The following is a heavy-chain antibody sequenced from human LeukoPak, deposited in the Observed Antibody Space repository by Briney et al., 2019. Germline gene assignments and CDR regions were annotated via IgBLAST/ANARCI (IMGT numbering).Heavy chain of an antibody. CDR3: ARVLGSTSYHMDV. V-gene: IGHV3-7*01. CDR1: GFTFSSYW. J-gene: IGHJ6*03. CDR2: IKQDGSEK. Sequence: GGPLRLSCAASGFTFSSYWMSWVRQAPGKGLEWVANIKQDGSEKYYVDSVKGRFTISRDNAKNSLYLQMNSLRAEDTAVYYCARVLGSTSYHMDVWGKGTTVTVSS. D-gene: IGHD2-2*01.